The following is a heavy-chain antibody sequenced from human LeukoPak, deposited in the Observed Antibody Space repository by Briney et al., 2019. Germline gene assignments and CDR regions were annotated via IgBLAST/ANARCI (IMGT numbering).Heavy chain of an antibody. CDR2: IYHSGST. J-gene: IGHJ4*02. D-gene: IGHD5-24*01. CDR1: GGSISSGGYY. V-gene: IGHV4-30-2*01. CDR3: AITDGFNSGFDY. Sequence: SQTLSLTCTVSGGSISSGGYYWSWIRQPPGKGLEWIGYIYHSGSTYYNPSLKSRVTISVDRSKNQFSLKLSSVTAADTAVYYCAITDGFNSGFDYWGQGTLVTVSS.